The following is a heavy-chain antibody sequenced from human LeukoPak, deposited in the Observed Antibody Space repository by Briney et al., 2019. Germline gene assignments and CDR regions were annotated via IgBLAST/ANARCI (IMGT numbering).Heavy chain of an antibody. D-gene: IGHD2-15*01. CDR1: GFTFSDYY. CDR3: ARSLLRNLPPLIVVVVAAGWDVHYYYYYYMDV. Sequence: GGSLRLSCAASGFTFSDYYMNWVRQAPGKGLEWVSSISSSSTIYYADSVKGRFTISRDNAKNSLYLQVNSLRAEDTAVYYCARSLLRNLPPLIVVVVAAGWDVHYYYYYYMDVWGKGTTVTVSS. V-gene: IGHV3-69-1*02. J-gene: IGHJ6*03. CDR2: ISSSSTI.